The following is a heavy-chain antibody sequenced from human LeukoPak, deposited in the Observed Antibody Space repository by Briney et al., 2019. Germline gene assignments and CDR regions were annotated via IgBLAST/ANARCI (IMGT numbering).Heavy chain of an antibody. V-gene: IGHV3-74*01. D-gene: IGHD5-24*01. J-gene: IGHJ5*02. Sequence: GGSLRLSCAASGFTFSRYSMNWVRQAPGKGLVWVSRINSDGSSTSYADSVKGRFTISRDNSKNTLYLQMNSLRAEDTAVYYCARYRDGYNYNWFDPWGQGTLVTVSS. CDR1: GFTFSRYS. CDR2: INSDGSST. CDR3: ARYRDGYNYNWFDP.